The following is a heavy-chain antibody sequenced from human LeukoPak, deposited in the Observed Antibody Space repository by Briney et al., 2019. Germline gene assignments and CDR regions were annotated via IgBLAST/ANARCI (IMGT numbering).Heavy chain of an antibody. J-gene: IGHJ4*02. CDR2: ISYVGSNK. D-gene: IGHD3-22*01. V-gene: IGHV3-30*04. Sequence: PGGSLRLSCAASGFTFSSYAMHWVRQAPGKGLEWVAVISYVGSNKYYADSVKGRFTISRDNSKNTLYLQMNSLRAEDTAVYYCARASYYYDSSCDYWGQGTLVTVSS. CDR1: GFTFSSYA. CDR3: ARASYYYDSSCDY.